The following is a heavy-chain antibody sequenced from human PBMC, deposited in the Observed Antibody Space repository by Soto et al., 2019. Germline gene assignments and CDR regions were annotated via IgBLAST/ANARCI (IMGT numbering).Heavy chain of an antibody. CDR3: ARGIIVVVPTYEGTNYYGMDV. J-gene: IGHJ6*02. CDR1: GYTFTSYG. Sequence: GASVKVSCEASGYTFTSYGISCVRQAPGQGLEWMGWISAYNGNTNYAQKLQGRVTMTTDTSTSTAYMELRSLRSDDTAVYYCARGIIVVVPTYEGTNYYGMDVWGQGTTVTVSS. CDR2: ISAYNGNT. V-gene: IGHV1-18*01. D-gene: IGHD2-2*01.